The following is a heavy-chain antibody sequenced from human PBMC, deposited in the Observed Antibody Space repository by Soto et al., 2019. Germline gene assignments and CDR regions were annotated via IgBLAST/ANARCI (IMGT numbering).Heavy chain of an antibody. Sequence: SETLSLTCTVSGGSISSWDYYWSWIRQPPGKGLEWIGYIYYSGSTNYNPSLKSRVSISLDTSRNQFSLRLTSVTAADTAVYYCARIPVDTYMINWFDPWGQGTLVTVSS. CDR1: GGSISSWDYY. CDR2: IYYSGST. J-gene: IGHJ5*02. D-gene: IGHD5-18*01. CDR3: ARIPVDTYMINWFDP. V-gene: IGHV4-61*08.